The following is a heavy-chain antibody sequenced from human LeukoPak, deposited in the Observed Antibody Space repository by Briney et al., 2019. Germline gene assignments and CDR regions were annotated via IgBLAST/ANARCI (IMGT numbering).Heavy chain of an antibody. CDR3: TRDPHYYHGNPHDF. CDR1: GFTFGDYA. J-gene: IGHJ4*02. CDR2: IRSKVQGGTT. D-gene: IGHD4-23*01. Sequence: GGSLRLSCTASGFTFGDYALSWFRQAPGKGLEWLSFIRSKVQGGTTEYAESVKGRFTISRDDSNSIAYLQMNSLIIEETAVYFCTRDPHYYHGNPHDFWGQGTRVTVSS. V-gene: IGHV3-49*03.